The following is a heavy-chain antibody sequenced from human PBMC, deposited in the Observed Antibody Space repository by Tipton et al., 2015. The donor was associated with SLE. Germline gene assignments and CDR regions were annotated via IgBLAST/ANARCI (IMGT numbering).Heavy chain of an antibody. Sequence: GSLRLSCAASGFTFSSYAMSWVRQAPGKGLEWVSAISGSGGSTYYADFVKGRFTISRDNSKNTLYLQMYSLRAEDTAVYYCAKAGPDYDFWSGYYDYWGQGTLVTVSS. J-gene: IGHJ4*02. CDR2: ISGSGGST. CDR1: GFTFSSYA. CDR3: AKAGPDYDFWSGYYDY. V-gene: IGHV3-23*01. D-gene: IGHD3-3*01.